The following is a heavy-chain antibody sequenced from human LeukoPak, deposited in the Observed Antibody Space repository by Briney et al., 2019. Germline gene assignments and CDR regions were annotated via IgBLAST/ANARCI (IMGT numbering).Heavy chain of an antibody. V-gene: IGHV1-2*02. CDR1: GYTFTGYY. J-gene: IGHJ3*02. CDR3: ARTGYSSSWSDDFDI. CDR2: INPNSGGT. D-gene: IGHD6-13*01. Sequence: GASVKVSCKASGYTFTGYYMHWVRQAPGQGLEWMGWINPNSGGTNYAQKFQGRVTMTRDTSISTAYMELSRLRSDDTAVYYCARTGYSSSWSDDFDIWGQGTMVTVSS.